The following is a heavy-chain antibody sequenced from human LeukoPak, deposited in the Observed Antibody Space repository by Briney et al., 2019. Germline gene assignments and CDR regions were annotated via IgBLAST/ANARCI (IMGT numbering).Heavy chain of an antibody. J-gene: IGHJ4*02. Sequence: GGSLRLSCAASGFTFSSYSMNWVRQAPGKGLEWVSSISSNNNYIYYADSVRGRFTISRDNAKNSLYLQMNSLGAEDTAVYYCAPEISEFRHCSGGSCPQRWGQGTLVTVSS. CDR2: ISSNNNYI. D-gene: IGHD2-15*01. V-gene: IGHV3-21*01. CDR3: APEISEFRHCSGGSCPQR. CDR1: GFTFSSYS.